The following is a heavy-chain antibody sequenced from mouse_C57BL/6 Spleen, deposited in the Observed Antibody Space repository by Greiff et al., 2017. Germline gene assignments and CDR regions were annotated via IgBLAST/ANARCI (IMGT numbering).Heavy chain of an antibody. D-gene: IGHD2-5*01. Sequence: QVQLQQSGAELAKPGASVKLSCKASGYTFTSYWMHWVKQRPGQGLEWIGYINPSSGYTNYNQKFKDKATLTADKSSSTAYMQLRSLTSEDSAVYYCATYYSNYEGFAYWGQGTLGTVSA. CDR3: ATYYSNYEGFAY. J-gene: IGHJ3*01. CDR1: GYTFTSYW. V-gene: IGHV1-7*01. CDR2: INPSSGYT.